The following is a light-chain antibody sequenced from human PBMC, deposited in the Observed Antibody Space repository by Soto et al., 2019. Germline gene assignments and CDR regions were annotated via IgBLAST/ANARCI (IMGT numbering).Light chain of an antibody. CDR1: SSNIGAGYD. CDR2: GNT. Sequence: QSVVTQPPSVSGAPGQRVTISCTGTSSNIGAGYDVHWYQHLPGTAPKLLIYGNTIRPSGVPDRFSGSKSGTSASLAITGLQAEDEADYYCQSYDRSLRGYVLGTGTKVTVL. V-gene: IGLV1-40*01. J-gene: IGLJ1*01. CDR3: QSYDRSLRGYV.